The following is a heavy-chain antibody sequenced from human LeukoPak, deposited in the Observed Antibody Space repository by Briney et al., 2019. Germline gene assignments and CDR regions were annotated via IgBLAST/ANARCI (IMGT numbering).Heavy chain of an antibody. CDR2: ISCSSSYI. J-gene: IGHJ4*02. CDR1: GFTVSTYI. V-gene: IGHV3-21*01. Sequence: GASLRLSCAASGFTVSTYIMNWVRQAPGKGLEWVSSISCSSSYIYYPNSVKGRFTISRDDAKNSLYLQMNSLRAEDTAVYYCARQMTTVASAKNFNDYWGQGTLVTVSS. CDR3: ARQMTTVASAKNFNDY. D-gene: IGHD4-23*01.